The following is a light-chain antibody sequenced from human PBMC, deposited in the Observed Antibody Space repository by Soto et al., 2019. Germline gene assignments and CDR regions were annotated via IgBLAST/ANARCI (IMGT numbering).Light chain of an antibody. Sequence: AIQLTQSPSSLSASVGDRVTITCRASQGISSALAWYQQKPGKAPKLLIYDASSLESGVPSRFSGSGSGTDFTLTISSLQAEDVAVYYCQQYYSTPQTFGQGTRWIS. J-gene: IGKJ1*01. CDR1: QGISSA. CDR2: DAS. CDR3: QQYYSTPQT. V-gene: IGKV1-13*02.